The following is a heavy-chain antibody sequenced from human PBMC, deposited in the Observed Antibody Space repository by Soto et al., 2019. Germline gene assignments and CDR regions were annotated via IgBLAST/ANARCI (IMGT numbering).Heavy chain of an antibody. CDR3: ARSIYCGGECYYFDY. D-gene: IGHD2-21*01. CDR1: GYTFTSYG. V-gene: IGHV1-18*04. CDR2: ISAYNGNT. J-gene: IGHJ4*02. Sequence: ASVKVSCKASGYTFTSYGISWVRQAPGQGLEWMGWISAYNGNTNYAQKLQGRVTMTTDTSTSTAYMELRSLRSDDTAVYYCARSIYCGGECYYFDYWGQGTLVTVAS.